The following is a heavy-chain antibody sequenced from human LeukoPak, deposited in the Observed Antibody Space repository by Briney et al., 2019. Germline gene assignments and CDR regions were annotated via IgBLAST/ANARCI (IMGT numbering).Heavy chain of an antibody. D-gene: IGHD3-22*01. CDR1: GGSFSGYY. CDR3: ARSGSSGYYFTWFDP. CDR2: INHSGST. V-gene: IGHV4-34*01. Sequence: NPSETLSLTCAVYGGSFSGYYWSWIRQPPGKGLEWIGEINHSGSTNYNPSLKSRVTISVDTSKNQFSLKLSSVTAADTAVYYCARSGSSGYYFTWFDPWGQGTLVTVSS. J-gene: IGHJ5*02.